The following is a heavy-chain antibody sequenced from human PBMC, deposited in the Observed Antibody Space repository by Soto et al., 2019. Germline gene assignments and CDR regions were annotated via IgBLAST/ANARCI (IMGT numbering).Heavy chain of an antibody. Sequence: QVQLQESGPGLVKPSQTLSLTCTVSGGSISSGGYYWSWIRQHPGKGLEWIGYIYYSGSPYYKPSLKSRVTISVDTSKNQFSLKLSSVTAADTAVYYCASERGSYLTRHMDVWGQGTTVTVSS. J-gene: IGHJ6*02. D-gene: IGHD3-16*02. CDR3: ASERGSYLTRHMDV. CDR1: GGSISSGGYY. CDR2: IYYSGSP. V-gene: IGHV4-31*03.